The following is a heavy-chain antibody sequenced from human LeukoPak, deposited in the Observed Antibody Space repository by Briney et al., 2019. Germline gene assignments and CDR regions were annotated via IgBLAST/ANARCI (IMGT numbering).Heavy chain of an antibody. CDR2: IIPIFGTA. J-gene: IGHJ4*02. V-gene: IGHV1-69*13. Sequence: GASVKVSCKASGGTFSSYAISWVRQAPGQGLEWMGGIIPIFGTANYAQKFQGRVTITADESTSTAYMELSSLRSEDTAVYYCAINGAAMVEEHLTNYFDYWGQGTLVTVSS. CDR1: GGTFSSYA. CDR3: AINGAAMVEEHLTNYFDY. D-gene: IGHD5-18*01.